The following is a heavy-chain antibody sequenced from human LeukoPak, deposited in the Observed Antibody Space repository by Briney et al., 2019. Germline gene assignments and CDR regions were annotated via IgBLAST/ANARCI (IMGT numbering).Heavy chain of an antibody. V-gene: IGHV3-23*01. CDR2: ISGSGGST. CDR1: GFIFSSYA. CDR3: AKELGYYYGSGSSLFGMDV. J-gene: IGHJ6*02. Sequence: HPGGSLRLSCAASGFIFSSYAMSWVRQAPGKGLEWVSGISGSGGSTYYADSVRGRFTISRDNSKNTLYLQMSSLSPEDTAVYYCAKELGYYYGSGSSLFGMDVWGQGTTVTVSS. D-gene: IGHD3-10*01.